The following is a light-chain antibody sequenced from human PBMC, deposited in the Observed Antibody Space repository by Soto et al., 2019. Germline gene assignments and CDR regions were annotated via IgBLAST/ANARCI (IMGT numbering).Light chain of an antibody. Sequence: EIQMTQSPSSLSASVGDRATLTCRASLPISNYLAWYQQKPGKTPKLLIYAASTLQAGVPSRFSGSGSGTDFTLTISSLQSEDFAVYYCQKYNSGPLTFGGGTKVEIK. CDR1: LPISNY. J-gene: IGKJ4*01. CDR3: QKYNSGPLT. V-gene: IGKV1-27*01. CDR2: AAS.